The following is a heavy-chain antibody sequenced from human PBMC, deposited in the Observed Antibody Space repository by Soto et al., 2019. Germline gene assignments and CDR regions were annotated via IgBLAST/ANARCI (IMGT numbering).Heavy chain of an antibody. V-gene: IGHV4-34*01. J-gene: IGHJ4*02. CDR1: GGSFSDYY. D-gene: IGHD6-13*01. Sequence: PSETLSLTCVVYGGSFSDYYWSWIRQPPGKGLEWIGEVYRTGSTNYSPSLESRVTVPIDKSKNQFSLKLTSVTAADTAVYYCARARATIAAAAIFDCWGQGTLVTVSS. CDR3: ARARATIAAAAIFDC. CDR2: VYRTGST.